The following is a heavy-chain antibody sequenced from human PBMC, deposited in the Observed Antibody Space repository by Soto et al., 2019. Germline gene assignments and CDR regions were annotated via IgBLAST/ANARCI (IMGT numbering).Heavy chain of an antibody. D-gene: IGHD2-15*01. Sequence: QVQLVQSGAEVKKPGASVKVSCKASGYTFNNYGISWVRQAPGQGLEWMGWIGPYNGNTDHAQNFQGRVTMTTDTSTNRAYTELRSLRSDDTALYYCARCYCSVGSCYTCWHFDLWGRGTLVTVSS. CDR1: GYTFNNYG. J-gene: IGHJ2*01. CDR3: ARCYCSVGSCYTCWHFDL. CDR2: IGPYNGNT. V-gene: IGHV1-18*01.